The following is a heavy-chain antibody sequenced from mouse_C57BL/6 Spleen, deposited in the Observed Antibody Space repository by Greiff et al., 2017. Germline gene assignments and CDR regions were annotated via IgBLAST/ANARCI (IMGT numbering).Heavy chain of an antibody. CDR3: ARSGAITTVVAHLYYYAMGY. CDR2: IYPRDGST. Sequence: QVQLKESGPELVKPGASVKLSCKASGYTFTSYDINWVKQRPGQGLEWIGWIYPRDGSTKYNEKFKGKATLTVDTSSSTAYMVLHSLTSEDSAVYFCARSGAITTVVAHLYYYAMGYWGQGTSVTVSS. V-gene: IGHV1-85*01. J-gene: IGHJ4*01. CDR1: GYTFTSYD. D-gene: IGHD1-1*01.